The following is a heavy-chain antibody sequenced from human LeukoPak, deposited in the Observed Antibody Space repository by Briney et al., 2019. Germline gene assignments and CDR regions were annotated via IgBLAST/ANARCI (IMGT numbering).Heavy chain of an antibody. D-gene: IGHD2-8*01. CDR3: ARAGSTNSFDP. Sequence: GGSLRLSCVGSGFNFITYALHWVRQAPGRGPEWVAVISYDGGKRFYADSVKGRFTISRDNSENTLYLQMNSLEIEDTAVYYCARAGSTNSFDPWGQGTLVTVSS. CDR1: GFNFITYA. J-gene: IGHJ5*02. CDR2: ISYDGGKR. V-gene: IGHV3-30-3*01.